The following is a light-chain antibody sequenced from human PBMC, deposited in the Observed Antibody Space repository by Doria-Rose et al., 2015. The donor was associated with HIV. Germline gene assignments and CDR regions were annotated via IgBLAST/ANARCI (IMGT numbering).Light chain of an antibody. CDR2: DGS. Sequence: EIVLTQSPGTLSLSPGERATLSCRASQSFSSTYLAWYQQQPGQAPSLLIYDGSTMATGIPDRFSASGSGTDFTLTINRPEPEDFARYYCHQYVTSWTFGQGTKVEI. CDR3: HQYVTSWT. J-gene: IGKJ1*01. CDR1: QSFSSTY. V-gene: IGKV3-20*01.